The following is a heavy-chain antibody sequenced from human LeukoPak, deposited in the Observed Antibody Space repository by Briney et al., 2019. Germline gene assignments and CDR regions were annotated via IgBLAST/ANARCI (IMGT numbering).Heavy chain of an antibody. J-gene: IGHJ5*02. Sequence: ASVKVSCKASGYTFTGYYIHWVRQAPGQGLELMGRINPNTGGTDYAQKFQGRVTMTRDTSITTAYMELSRLTSDDTAIYYCAKVPPSITAAGNWLGPWGQGALVTVSS. CDR2: INPNTGGT. CDR3: AKVPPSITAAGNWLGP. V-gene: IGHV1-2*06. CDR1: GYTFTGYY. D-gene: IGHD6-13*01.